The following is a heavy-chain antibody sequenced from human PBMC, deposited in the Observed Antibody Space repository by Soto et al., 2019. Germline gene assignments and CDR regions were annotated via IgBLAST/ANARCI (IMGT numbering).Heavy chain of an antibody. D-gene: IGHD3-16*01. CDR3: ARRFANTPRYGMDV. CDR1: GYTFTSYD. V-gene: IGHV1-8*01. Sequence: QVQLVQSGAEVKKPGASVKVSCKASGYTFTSYDINWVRQATGQGLEWMGWMNPNSGNTGYAQKFQGRVNMTRNTSISTAYMELSSLRSEDTAVYYCARRFANTPRYGMDVWGQGTTVNVSS. CDR2: MNPNSGNT. J-gene: IGHJ6*02.